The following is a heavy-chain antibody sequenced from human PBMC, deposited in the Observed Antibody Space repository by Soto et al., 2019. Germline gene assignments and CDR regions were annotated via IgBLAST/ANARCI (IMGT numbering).Heavy chain of an antibody. V-gene: IGHV3-30*18. CDR2: VSSDGSIT. D-gene: IGHD2-21*01. Sequence: GGSLRLSCAASGFTFSHHGMHWVRQAPGKGLEWLTVVSSDGSITYDADSVRGRFAISRDNSKNTLYLHMNSLRTEDTAVYYCAKESDYYSNSKWSFDSWGQGILVTVSS. CDR3: AKESDYYSNSKWSFDS. CDR1: GFTFSHHG. J-gene: IGHJ4*02.